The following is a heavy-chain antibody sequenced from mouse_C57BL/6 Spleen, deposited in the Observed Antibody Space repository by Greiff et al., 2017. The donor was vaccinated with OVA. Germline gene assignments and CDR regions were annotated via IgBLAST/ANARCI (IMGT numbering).Heavy chain of an antibody. Sequence: VQLQQPGTELVKPGASVKLSCKASGYTFTSYWMHWVKQRPGQGLEWIGNINPSNGGTNYNEKFKSKATLTVDKSSSTAYMQLSSLTSEDSAVYCGARPYYGSSPYYFDYWGQGTTLTVSS. CDR2: INPSNGGT. D-gene: IGHD1-1*01. CDR1: GYTFTSYW. J-gene: IGHJ2*01. CDR3: ARPYYGSSPYYFDY. V-gene: IGHV1-53*01.